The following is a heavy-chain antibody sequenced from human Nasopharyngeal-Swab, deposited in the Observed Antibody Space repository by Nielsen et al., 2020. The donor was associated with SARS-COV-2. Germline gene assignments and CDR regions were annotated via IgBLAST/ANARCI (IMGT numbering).Heavy chain of an antibody. J-gene: IGHJ5*02. CDR1: GESFSAYY. CDR3: ARSRRMYDSGGCYDRVRHVP. D-gene: IGHD3-22*01. Sequence: SETLSLTCAVYGESFSAYYWSWIRQPPGKGLEWIGEINHSGSTNYNPSLKSRVSISIDTSKNQFFLKLNSVTAADTAVYYCARSRRMYDSGGCYDRVRHVPWGQGTLVTVSS. V-gene: IGHV4-34*01. CDR2: INHSGST.